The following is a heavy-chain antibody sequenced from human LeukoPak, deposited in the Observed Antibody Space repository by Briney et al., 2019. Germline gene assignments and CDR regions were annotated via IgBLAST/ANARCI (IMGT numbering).Heavy chain of an antibody. CDR3: ARDHSRSAYHDH. CDR2: TSDSGST. Sequence: SETLSLTCTVSGGSIISDYWGWIRQPPGRGVEWVGYTSDSGSTNYNPSLRRRVTMPLDTSKNQLSLNLKSVPTAVTAVHYCARDHSRSAYHDHWRQRTLVTDPS. CDR1: GGSIISDY. D-gene: IGHD3-16*01. J-gene: IGHJ4*02. V-gene: IGHV4-59*01.